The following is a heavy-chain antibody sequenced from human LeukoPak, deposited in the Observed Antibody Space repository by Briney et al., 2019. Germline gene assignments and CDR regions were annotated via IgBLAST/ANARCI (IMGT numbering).Heavy chain of an antibody. D-gene: IGHD3-22*01. CDR1: GDSSSSGSFA. J-gene: IGHJ4*02. CDR2: IYRSGTT. V-gene: IGHV4-30-2*01. CDR3: ARANYYYDSSGYYYDYYFDS. Sequence: SETLSLTCGVSGDSSSSGSFAWSWIRQPPGKGLEWIGYIYRSGTTHYNPSLKSRVTISADRSKNQFSLRLSSMTAADTAVYYCARANYYYDSSGYYYDYYFDSWGQGALVTVSS.